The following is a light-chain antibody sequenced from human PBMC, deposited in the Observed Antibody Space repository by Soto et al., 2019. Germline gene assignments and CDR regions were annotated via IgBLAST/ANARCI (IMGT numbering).Light chain of an antibody. CDR3: AAWDDSLSGRVV. Sequence: QSVLTQPPSASGNPGQRVTISCSGSSSNIGSNYVYWYQQLPGTAPKLLIYRNNQRPSGVPDRFSGSKSGTSASLAISGRRSEDEADYYCAAWDDSLSGRVVFGGGTKLTVL. CDR2: RNN. CDR1: SSNIGSNY. V-gene: IGLV1-47*01. J-gene: IGLJ2*01.